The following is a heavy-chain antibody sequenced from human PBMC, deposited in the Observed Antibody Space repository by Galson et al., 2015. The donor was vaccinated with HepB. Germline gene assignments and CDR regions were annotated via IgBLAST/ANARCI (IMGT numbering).Heavy chain of an antibody. V-gene: IGHV4-59*01. CDR2: IYYSGST. CDR3: ARVEANYVFWSGYDY. D-gene: IGHD3-3*01. CDR1: GGSISSYF. Sequence: TLSLTCTVSGGSISSYFWSWIRQPPGKGLEWIGYIYYSGSTNYNPSLKSRVTISVDTSKNQFSLKLNSVTAADTAVYYCARVEANYVFWSGYDYWGQGTLVTVSS. J-gene: IGHJ4*02.